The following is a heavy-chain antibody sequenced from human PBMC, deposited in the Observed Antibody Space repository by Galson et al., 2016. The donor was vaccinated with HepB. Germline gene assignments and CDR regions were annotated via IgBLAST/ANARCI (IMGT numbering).Heavy chain of an antibody. V-gene: IGHV3-53*01. J-gene: IGHJ1*01. CDR2: IYSDGRT. D-gene: IGHD2-15*01. CDR1: GFSVSDNY. CDR3: ATRLGYCRGGTCFGRY. Sequence: SLRLSCAVSGFSVSDNYMSWVRQAPGKALEWVSLIYSDGRTHHAESVKGRFTPSRDNTKNTVYLQMNSLRVEDSAIYYCATRLGYCRGGTCFGRYWGQGSLVVVS.